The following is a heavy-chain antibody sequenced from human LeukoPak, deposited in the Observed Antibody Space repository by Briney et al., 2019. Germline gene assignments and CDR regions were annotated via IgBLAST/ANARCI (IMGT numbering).Heavy chain of an antibody. CDR1: GFTFSNYA. V-gene: IGHV3-23*01. D-gene: IGHD3-9*01. CDR2: IVGSGGST. J-gene: IGHJ4*02. Sequence: GASLRLSCAASGFTFSNYAMSWVRQAPGKGMEWVSAIVGSGGSTYYADSVKGRFSISRDNSKNTLFLQMNSLRVEDTALYYCSKWGDYDVLTGYYDSDFWGQGTLVTVSS. CDR3: SKWGDYDVLTGYYDSDF.